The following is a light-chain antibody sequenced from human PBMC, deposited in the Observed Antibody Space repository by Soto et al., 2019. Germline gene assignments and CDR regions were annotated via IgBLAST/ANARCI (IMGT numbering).Light chain of an antibody. CDR1: SSEVGSYNL. CDR3: CSYAGSSTYV. V-gene: IGLV2-23*02. Sequence: QSVLTQPASVSGSPGQSITISCTGTSSEVGSYNLVSWYQQHPGKAPKFMFYEVIKLPSGFFNRFSGSKSGNTASLTFSWLQAEDESDYYCCSYAGSSTYVFGTGTKVTVL. J-gene: IGLJ1*01. CDR2: EVI.